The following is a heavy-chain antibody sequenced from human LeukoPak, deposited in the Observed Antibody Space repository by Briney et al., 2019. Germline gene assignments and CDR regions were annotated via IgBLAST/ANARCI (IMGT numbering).Heavy chain of an antibody. CDR3: ARDRSGDDDFWSGYYTNYFDP. CDR2: INHSGST. V-gene: IGHV4-34*01. J-gene: IGHJ5*02. CDR1: GGSFSGYY. D-gene: IGHD3-3*01. Sequence: SETLSLTCTVYGGSFSGYYWSWIRQPPGKGLEWIGEINHSGSTNYNPSLKSRVTISVDTSKNQFSLKLSSVTAADTAVYYCARDRSGDDDFWSGYYTNYFDPWGQGTLVTVSS.